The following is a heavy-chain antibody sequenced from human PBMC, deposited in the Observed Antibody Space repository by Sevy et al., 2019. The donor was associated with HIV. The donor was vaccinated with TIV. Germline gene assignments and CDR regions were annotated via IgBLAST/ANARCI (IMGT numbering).Heavy chain of an antibody. CDR1: GYTFTSYY. Sequence: ASVKVSCKASGYTFTSYYMHWVRQAPGQGLEWMGIINPSGGSTSYAQKFQGRVTMTRDTSTSTVYMGLSSLRSEDTAVYYCARWKASNYYDSRRDAFDIWGQGTMVTVSS. D-gene: IGHD3-22*01. CDR3: ARWKASNYYDSRRDAFDI. CDR2: INPSGGST. J-gene: IGHJ3*02. V-gene: IGHV1-46*01.